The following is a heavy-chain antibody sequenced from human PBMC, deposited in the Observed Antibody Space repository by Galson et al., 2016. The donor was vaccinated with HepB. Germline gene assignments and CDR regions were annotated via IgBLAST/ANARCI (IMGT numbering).Heavy chain of an antibody. V-gene: IGHV4-39*01. CDR2: IYYSGTT. D-gene: IGHD2-8*01. J-gene: IGHJ4*02. Sequence: SETLSLTCTVSGGSIISNGYYWGWVRQPPGKGLEWIGSIYYSGTTYYNPSLKSRVTMSVDTSTNQFSLKLASVTAADTAVYSCARRNVAPFDFWGQGTLVTVSS. CDR3: ARRNVAPFDF. CDR1: GGSIISNGYY.